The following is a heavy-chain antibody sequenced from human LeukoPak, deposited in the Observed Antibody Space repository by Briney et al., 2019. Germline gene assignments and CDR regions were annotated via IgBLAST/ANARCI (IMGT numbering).Heavy chain of an antibody. CDR1: GYTFTGYY. CDR3: ARSPYYYGSGSSLTKDY. V-gene: IGHV1-2*02. J-gene: IGHJ4*02. D-gene: IGHD3-10*01. Sequence: ASVKVSCKASGYTFTGYYMHWVRQAPGQGLEWMGWINPNSGGTNYAQKFQGRVTMTRDTSTSTAYMELRSLRSDGTAVYYCARSPYYYGSGSSLTKDYWGQGTLVTVSS. CDR2: INPNSGGT.